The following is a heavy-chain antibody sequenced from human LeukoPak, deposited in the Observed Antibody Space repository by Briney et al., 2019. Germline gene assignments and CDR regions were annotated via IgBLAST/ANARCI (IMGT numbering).Heavy chain of an antibody. Sequence: GGSLRLSCAASGFTFSRSAMHWVRQGPGKGLEWVAYIAHHGNNKYYADSVKGRFTISRDNSKGTLFLQMNSLRVDDTAVYYCAKDGSWSCTDWGQGTLARVSS. D-gene: IGHD2-8*02. CDR3: AKDGSWSCTD. CDR2: IAHHGNNK. CDR1: GFTFSRSA. V-gene: IGHV3-30*02. J-gene: IGHJ4*02.